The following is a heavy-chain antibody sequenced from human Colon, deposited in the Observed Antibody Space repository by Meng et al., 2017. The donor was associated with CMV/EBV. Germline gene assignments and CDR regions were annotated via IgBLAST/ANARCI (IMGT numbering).Heavy chain of an antibody. Sequence: GESLKISCAASGFTFSSYWMSWVRQAPGKGLEWVANIKQDGSEKYYVDSVKGRFTISRDNAKNSLYLQMNSLRAEDTAVYYCAREGGSSYFDYWGQGTLVTVSS. D-gene: IGHD6-19*01. CDR2: IKQDGSEK. CDR3: AREGGSSYFDY. CDR1: GFTFSSYW. V-gene: IGHV3-7*01. J-gene: IGHJ4*02.